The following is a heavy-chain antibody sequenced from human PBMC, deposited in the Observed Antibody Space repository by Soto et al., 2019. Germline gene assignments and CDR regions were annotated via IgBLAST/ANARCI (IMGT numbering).Heavy chain of an antibody. CDR1: GGSFSGYY. Sequence: SETLSLTCAVYGGSFSGYYWSWIRQPPGKGLEWIGEINHSGSTNYNPSLKSRVTISVDTSKNQFSLKLSSVTAADTAVYYCARDFGVVVPAAMGWFDPWGQGTLVTVSS. CDR3: ARDFGVVVPAAMGWFDP. D-gene: IGHD2-2*01. CDR2: INHSGST. J-gene: IGHJ5*02. V-gene: IGHV4-34*01.